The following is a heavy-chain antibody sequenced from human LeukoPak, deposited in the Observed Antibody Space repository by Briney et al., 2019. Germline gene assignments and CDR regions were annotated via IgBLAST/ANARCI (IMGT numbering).Heavy chain of an antibody. V-gene: IGHV1-2*02. CDR3: ARDPLAYCGGDCYSE. J-gene: IGHJ4*02. D-gene: IGHD2-21*02. CDR2: INPNSGGT. Sequence: ASVKVSCKVSGYTLTDLSMHWVRQAPGQGLEWMGWINPNSGGTNYAQKFQGRVTMTRDTSISTAYMELSRLRSDDTAVYYCARDPLAYCGGDCYSEWGQGTLVTVSS. CDR1: GYTLTDLS.